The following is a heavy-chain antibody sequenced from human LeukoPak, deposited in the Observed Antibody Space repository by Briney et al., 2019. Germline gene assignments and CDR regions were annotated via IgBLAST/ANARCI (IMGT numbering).Heavy chain of an antibody. Sequence: GGSLRLSCAASGFTFSSDAMSWVRLAPGKGLEWVSGISHSGSSTYYTDAVKGRFTISRDNSKNTLYLQMNSLRAEDTAVYYCATPTSHDYWGQGTLVTVSS. V-gene: IGHV3-23*01. CDR3: ATPTSHDY. CDR2: ISHSGSST. CDR1: GFTFSSDA. J-gene: IGHJ4*02.